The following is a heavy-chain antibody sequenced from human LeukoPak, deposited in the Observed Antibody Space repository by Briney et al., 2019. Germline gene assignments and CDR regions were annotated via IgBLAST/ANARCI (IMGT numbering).Heavy chain of an antibody. V-gene: IGHV3-21*01. CDR3: ARVGHYDILTGHAFDI. CDR1: GFTFSNSA. J-gene: IGHJ3*02. Sequence: GGSLGLSCVASGFTFSNSAMSWVRQAPGKGLEWVSAISSSSSYIYYADSVKGRFTISRDNAKNSLYLQMNSLRAEDTAVYYCARVGHYDILTGHAFDIWGQGTMVTVSS. CDR2: ISSSSSYI. D-gene: IGHD3-9*01.